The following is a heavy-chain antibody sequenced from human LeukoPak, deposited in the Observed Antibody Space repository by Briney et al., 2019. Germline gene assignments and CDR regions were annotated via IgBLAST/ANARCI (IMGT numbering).Heavy chain of an antibody. D-gene: IGHD3-22*01. Sequence: KPSKTLSLTCTVSGGSISSGDFYWSWIRQPPGKGLEWIGYIYYSGSTYYNPSLKSRVTISVDTSKNQFSLKLSSVTAADTAVYYCARGVLTYTMMGLTYYSDDWRERSLVAVSS. CDR3: ARGVLTYTMMGLTYYSDD. CDR1: GGSISSGDFY. V-gene: IGHV4-30-4*01. J-gene: IGHJ4*02. CDR2: IYYSGST.